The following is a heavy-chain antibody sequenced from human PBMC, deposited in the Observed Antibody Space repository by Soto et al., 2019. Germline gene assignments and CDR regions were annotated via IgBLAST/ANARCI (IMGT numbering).Heavy chain of an antibody. Sequence: QVQLVESGGGVVQPGRSLRLSCAASGFTFSSYGMHWVRQAPGKGLEWVAVIWYDGSNKYYADSVKGRFTISRDNSKNTLYLQLNSLRAEDTAVYYCARQGRSGIAAAGTRYWFDPCGQGTLVTVSS. CDR2: IWYDGSNK. CDR3: ARQGRSGIAAAGTRYWFDP. V-gene: IGHV3-33*01. J-gene: IGHJ5*02. CDR1: GFTFSSYG. D-gene: IGHD6-13*01.